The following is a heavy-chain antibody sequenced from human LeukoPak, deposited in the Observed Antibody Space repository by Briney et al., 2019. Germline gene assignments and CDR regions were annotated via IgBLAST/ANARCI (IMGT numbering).Heavy chain of an antibody. CDR1: GYSFTNYW. J-gene: IGHJ3*02. CDR3: ARPLGLLAAAGTGAFDI. D-gene: IGHD6-13*01. V-gene: IGHV5-51*01. Sequence: GESLKISCKASGYSFTNYWIGWVRQMSGKGLEWMGIIYPGDSDTRYSPSFQGQVTISADKSISTAYLQWSSLKASDTAMYYCARPLGLLAAAGTGAFDIWGQGTMVTVSS. CDR2: IYPGDSDT.